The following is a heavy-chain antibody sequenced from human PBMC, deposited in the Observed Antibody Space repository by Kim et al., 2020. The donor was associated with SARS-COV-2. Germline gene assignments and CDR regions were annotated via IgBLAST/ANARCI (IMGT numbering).Heavy chain of an antibody. J-gene: IGHJ4*02. CDR3: ANGYSYRYFDY. Sequence: STGYADSMKGRFTISRDNSKNTLYLQSHSLRAEDTAIYFWANGYSYRYFDYWGQGALVTVSS. V-gene: IGHV3-23*01. D-gene: IGHD5-12*01. CDR2: ST.